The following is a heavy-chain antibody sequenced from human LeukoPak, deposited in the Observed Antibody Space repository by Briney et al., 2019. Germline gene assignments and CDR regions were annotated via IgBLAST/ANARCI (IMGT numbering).Heavy chain of an antibody. CDR3: ARSIMITFGGVIVSYYFDY. CDR2: IIPIFGTA. Sequence: SVKVSCKASGGTFISYAISWVRQAPGQGLEWMGGIIPIFGTANYAQKFQGRVTITADESTSTAYMELSSLRSEDTAVYYCARSIMITFGGVIVSYYFDYWGQGTLVTVSS. V-gene: IGHV1-69*13. D-gene: IGHD3-16*02. J-gene: IGHJ4*02. CDR1: GGTFISYA.